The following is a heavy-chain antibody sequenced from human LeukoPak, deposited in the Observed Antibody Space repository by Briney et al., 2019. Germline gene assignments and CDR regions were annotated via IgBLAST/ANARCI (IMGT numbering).Heavy chain of an antibody. CDR1: GFTFSSYA. D-gene: IGHD2-15*01. V-gene: IGHV3-23*01. Sequence: PGGSLRLSCAASGFTFSSYAMSWVRQAPGKGLEWVSGISGSGGSTYYADFVKGRFTISRDNSKNTLYLQMNSLRAEDTAVYYCAKGHRSGGTCYYDYWGQGTLVTVSS. CDR3: AKGHRSGGTCYYDY. J-gene: IGHJ4*02. CDR2: ISGSGGST.